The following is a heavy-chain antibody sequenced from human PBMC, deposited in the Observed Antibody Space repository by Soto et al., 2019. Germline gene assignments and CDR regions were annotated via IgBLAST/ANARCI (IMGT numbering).Heavy chain of an antibody. CDR2: IYPGDSDT. J-gene: IGHJ4*02. CDR3: AKIIGYSSAFDY. Sequence: RGESLKISCQGSGYSFTSYWIGWVRQMPGTGLEWMGIIYPGDSDTRYSPSFQGQATISADKSISTAYLQWSSLKASNTAMYYGAKIIGYSSAFDYWGQGTLVTVSS. CDR1: GYSFTSYW. V-gene: IGHV5-51*01. D-gene: IGHD6-25*01.